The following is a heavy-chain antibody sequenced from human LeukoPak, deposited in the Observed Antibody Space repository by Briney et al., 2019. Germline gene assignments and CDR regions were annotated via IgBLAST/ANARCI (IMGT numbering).Heavy chain of an antibody. D-gene: IGHD3-3*01. CDR1: GGSISSYY. Sequence: PSETLSLTCIVSGGSISSYYWSWIRQPPGKRLEWIGHIYYGGSTNYNPSLKSRVTISVDTSKNQFSLKLSSVTAADTAVYYCASRSSIWSGYQDTLYYFDSWGQGTLVTVSS. V-gene: IGHV4-59*01. CDR3: ASRSSIWSGYQDTLYYFDS. CDR2: IYYGGST. J-gene: IGHJ4*02.